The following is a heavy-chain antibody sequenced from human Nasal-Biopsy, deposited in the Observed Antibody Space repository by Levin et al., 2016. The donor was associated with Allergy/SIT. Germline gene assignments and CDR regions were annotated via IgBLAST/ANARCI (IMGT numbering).Heavy chain of an antibody. CDR1: GITFSNYG. CDR2: ISYDGSNE. V-gene: IGHV3-30*18. CDR3: VKSKIGGSRLTACDS. J-gene: IGHJ4*02. D-gene: IGHD2-15*01. Sequence: GESLKISCAASGITFSNYGMHWVRQAPGKGLEWVAVISYDGSNEYYADSVKGRFTVSRDNSKSTLYLQMDSLRDADTAVYFCVKSKIGGSRLTACDSWGQGTLVTVSS.